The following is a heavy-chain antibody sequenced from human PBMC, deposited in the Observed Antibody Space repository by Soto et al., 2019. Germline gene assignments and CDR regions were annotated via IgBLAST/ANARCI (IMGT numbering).Heavy chain of an antibody. Sequence: HLQLQESGPGLVKPSETLSLTCTVSGASITSGNYYWGWIRQPPGKGLQWIGSSSYTGNTYFNPSLRSRVTISFDTSKNQFSLRLTSVTASDTAVYYCVRPDSSSWAAPFGSWGQGTLVTVSS. V-gene: IGHV4-39*01. J-gene: IGHJ4*02. CDR3: VRPDSSSWAAPFGS. CDR1: GASITSGNYY. CDR2: SSYTGNT. D-gene: IGHD6-13*01.